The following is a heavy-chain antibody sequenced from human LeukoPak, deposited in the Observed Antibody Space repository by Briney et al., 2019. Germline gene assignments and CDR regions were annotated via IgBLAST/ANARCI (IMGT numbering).Heavy chain of an antibody. D-gene: IGHD1-14*01. CDR3: ARDPGPRSRNPPDY. CDR1: GYTFTTYG. V-gene: IGHV1-18*01. Sequence: ASVKVSCKASGYTFTTYGINWVRQAPGQGLEWMGWISTYGGDSTNYAEKFQDRVTMTTDTSTSTAYIELRGLRSDDTAIYYCARDPGPRSRNPPDYWGQGTQVTVSS. J-gene: IGHJ4*02. CDR2: ISTYGGDST.